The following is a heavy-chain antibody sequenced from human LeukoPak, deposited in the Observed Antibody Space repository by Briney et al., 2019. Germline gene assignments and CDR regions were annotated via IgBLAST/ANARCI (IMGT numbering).Heavy chain of an antibody. CDR1: GFTFSSYW. CDR3: ARESDPSTLFDY. J-gene: IGHJ4*02. Sequence: GGSLRLSCAASGFTFSSYWMSWVRQAPGKGLEWVAVISYDGSNKYYAGSVKGRFTISRDNSKNTLYLQMNSLRAEDTAVYYCARESDPSTLFDYWGQGTLVTVSS. V-gene: IGHV3-30-3*01. CDR2: ISYDGSNK.